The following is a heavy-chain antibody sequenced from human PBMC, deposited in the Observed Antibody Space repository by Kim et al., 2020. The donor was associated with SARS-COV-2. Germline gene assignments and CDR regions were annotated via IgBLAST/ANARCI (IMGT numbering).Heavy chain of an antibody. Sequence: GGSLRLSCAASGFTFSSYSMNWVRQAPGKGLEWVSSISSSSSYIYYADSVKGRFTISRDNAKNSLYLQMNSLRAEDTAVYYCARDSSVLSFWGGRGDYWGQGTLVTVSS. J-gene: IGHJ4*02. D-gene: IGHD7-27*01. V-gene: IGHV3-21*01. CDR2: ISSSSSYI. CDR3: ARDSSVLSFWGGRGDY. CDR1: GFTFSSYS.